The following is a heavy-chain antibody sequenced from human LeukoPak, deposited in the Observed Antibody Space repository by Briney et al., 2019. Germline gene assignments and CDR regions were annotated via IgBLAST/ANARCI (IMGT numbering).Heavy chain of an antibody. J-gene: IGHJ4*02. V-gene: IGHV3-30*02. CDR1: GFTFSSYG. D-gene: IGHD4-23*01. Sequence: PGGSLGLSCAASGFTFSSYGMHWVRQAPGKGLEWVAFIRYDGSNKYYADSVKGRFTISRDNSKNTLYLQMNSLRAEDTAVYYCAKNIIATVGTYGGEPYFDYWGQGTLVTVSS. CDR3: AKNIIATVGTYGGEPYFDY. CDR2: IRYDGSNK.